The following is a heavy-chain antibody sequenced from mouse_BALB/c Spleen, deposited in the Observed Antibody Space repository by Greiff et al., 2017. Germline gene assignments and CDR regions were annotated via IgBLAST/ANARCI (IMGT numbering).Heavy chain of an antibody. V-gene: IGHV5-17*02. D-gene: IGHD1-2*01. CDR3: ARHDYGSYGYFDV. CDR2: ISGGGSTI. Sequence: EVKLMESGGGLVQPGGSRKLSCAASGFTFSRFGLPWVRQAPEKGLEWVAYISGGGSTIYYADTVKGRSTISRDNPKNTLFLQMTSLRSEDTAMYYCARHDYGSYGYFDVGGAGTTVTVSS. J-gene: IGHJ1*01. CDR1: GFTFSRFG.